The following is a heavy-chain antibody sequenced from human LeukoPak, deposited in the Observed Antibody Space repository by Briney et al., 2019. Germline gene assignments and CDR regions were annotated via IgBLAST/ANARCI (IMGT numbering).Heavy chain of an antibody. D-gene: IGHD2-2*01. V-gene: IGHV1-69*05. CDR1: GGSLTNYA. Sequence: SVKVSCKASGGSLTNYAFNWVRQAPGQGLEWMGGIIPLLGTTRYAQKFQGRVTITTDDSTNTAYMEMSTLRSEDTAVYFCANSSTTLNVFGPWGQGTLVTVSS. J-gene: IGHJ5*02. CDR2: IIPLLGTT. CDR3: ANSSTTLNVFGP.